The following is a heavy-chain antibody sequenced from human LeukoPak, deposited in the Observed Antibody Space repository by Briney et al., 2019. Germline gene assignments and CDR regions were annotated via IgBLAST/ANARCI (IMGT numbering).Heavy chain of an antibody. CDR1: GGSISSGGYY. CDR2: IYTSGST. Sequence: PSETLSLTCTVSGGSISSGGYYWSWIRQPAGKGLEWIGRIYTSGSTNYNPSLKSRVTISVDTSKNQFSLKLSSVTAADTAVYYCARSMSIAAAAVGAGQFDYWGQGTLVTVSS. J-gene: IGHJ4*02. CDR3: ARSMSIAAAAVGAGQFDY. D-gene: IGHD6-13*01. V-gene: IGHV4-61*02.